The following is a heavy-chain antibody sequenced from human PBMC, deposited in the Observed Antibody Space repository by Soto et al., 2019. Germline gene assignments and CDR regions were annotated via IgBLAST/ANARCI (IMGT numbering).Heavy chain of an antibody. D-gene: IGHD2-8*01. J-gene: IGHJ6*02. CDR2: IYYSGST. Sequence: PSETLSLTCTVSGGSVSSGSYYWSWIRQPPGKGLEWIGYIYYSGSTNYNPSLKSRVTISVDTSKNQFSLKLSSVTAADTAVYYCARDIMGTKYYYYGMDVWGQGTTVTVSS. CDR1: GGSVSSGSYY. CDR3: ARDIMGTKYYYYGMDV. V-gene: IGHV4-61*01.